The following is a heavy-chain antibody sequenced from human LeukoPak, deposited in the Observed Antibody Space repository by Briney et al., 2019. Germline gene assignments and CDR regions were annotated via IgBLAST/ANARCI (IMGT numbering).Heavy chain of an antibody. CDR1: GFTSSSYW. Sequence: GEALKISCAASGFTSSSYWMHWVRQVPGKGLVWVLHINSDGSSTSYADSVKGRFTISRDNAKNTLYLQMNSLRAEDTAVYFCARDKVYYGSGTYGYWGQGTLVTVSS. D-gene: IGHD3-10*01. CDR3: ARDKVYYGSGTYGY. CDR2: INSDGSST. J-gene: IGHJ4*02. V-gene: IGHV3-74*01.